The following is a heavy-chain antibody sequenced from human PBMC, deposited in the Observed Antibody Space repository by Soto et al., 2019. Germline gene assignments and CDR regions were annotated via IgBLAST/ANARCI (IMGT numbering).Heavy chain of an antibody. CDR1: GFTFSLSG. V-gene: IGHV3-30*03. J-gene: IGHJ1*01. Sequence: QVYLVESGGGVVKPGRSLRLSCAASGFTFSLSGMPWVRQAPGKGRGFVAVISDDGHYTSYSDSVKARFTISRDNSNSALYLQMSALRAEDTAIYYCVAWFLGYCRGGSCYDYYQYWGQGTVVSVS. D-gene: IGHD2-15*01. CDR2: ISDDGHYT. CDR3: VAWFLGYCRGGSCYDYYQY.